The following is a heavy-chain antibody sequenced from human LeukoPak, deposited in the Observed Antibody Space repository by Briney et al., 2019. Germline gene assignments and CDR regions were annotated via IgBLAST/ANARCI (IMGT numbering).Heavy chain of an antibody. D-gene: IGHD5-18*01. Sequence: GGSLRLSCAASGFTFSSYWMSWVRQAPGKGLEWVANIKQDGSEKYYVDSVKGRFTISRDNAKNSLYLQMNSLRAEDTAVYYCVRDQGYNPAQHWGQGTLVTVSS. CDR3: VRDQGYNPAQH. V-gene: IGHV3-7*01. J-gene: IGHJ4*02. CDR2: IKQDGSEK. CDR1: GFTFSSYW.